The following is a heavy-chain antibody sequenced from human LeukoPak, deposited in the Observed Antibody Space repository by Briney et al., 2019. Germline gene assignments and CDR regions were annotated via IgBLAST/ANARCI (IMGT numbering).Heavy chain of an antibody. D-gene: IGHD6-19*01. CDR1: GFIFSSYG. J-gene: IGHJ3*02. CDR3: ARGGGSSGWFSSAFDI. CDR2: ISSSSRYI. V-gene: IGHV3-21*04. Sequence: GGSLRLSCAASGFIFSSYGMNWVRQAPGKGLEWVSGISSSSRYIYYGDSVKGRFTISRDNSKNTLYLQMNSLRAEDTAVYYCARGGGSSGWFSSAFDIWGQGTMVTVSS.